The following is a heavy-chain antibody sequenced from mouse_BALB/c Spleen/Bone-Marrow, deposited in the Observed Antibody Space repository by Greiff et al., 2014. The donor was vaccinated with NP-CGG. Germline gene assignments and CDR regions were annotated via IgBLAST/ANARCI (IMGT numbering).Heavy chain of an antibody. CDR2: IRNKPNGYTT. Sequence: EVQLVESGGGLVQPGGSLRLSCTTSGFTFTDYFMTWVRQPPGKALEWLGFIRNKPNGYTTEYNPSVKGRFTISRDNSQGILYLQMNTLRAEGSAIYYCARDYSGYFDFWGQGTTLTVSS. D-gene: IGHD5-1*01. CDR1: GFTFTDYF. V-gene: IGHV7-3*02. J-gene: IGHJ2*01. CDR3: ARDYSGYFDF.